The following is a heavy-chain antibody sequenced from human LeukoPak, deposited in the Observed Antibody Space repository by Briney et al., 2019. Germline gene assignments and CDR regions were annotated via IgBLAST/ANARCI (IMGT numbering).Heavy chain of an antibody. CDR1: GFSLSTSGVG. V-gene: IGHV2-5*02. Sequence: SGPTLVKPTQTLTLTCTFSGFSLSTSGVGVGWIRQPPGKALEWLALIYWDDDKRYSPSLKGRLTITKDTSKNQVVLTMTNMDPVDTATYYCAHSSRYCSGGSCRMVFDYWGQGTLVTVSS. CDR2: IYWDDDK. J-gene: IGHJ4*02. CDR3: AHSSRYCSGGSCRMVFDY. D-gene: IGHD2-15*01.